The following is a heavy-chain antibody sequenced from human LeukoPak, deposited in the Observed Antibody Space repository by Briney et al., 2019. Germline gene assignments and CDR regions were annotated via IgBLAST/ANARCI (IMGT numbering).Heavy chain of an antibody. V-gene: IGHV4-59*12. CDR1: GGSISSYY. J-gene: IGHJ5*02. CDR3: ARDLRYGSGSYYNAWFDP. D-gene: IGHD3-10*01. CDR2: IYYSGST. Sequence: SETLSLTCTVSGGSISSYYWSWIRQPPGKGLEWIGYIYYSGSTNYNPSLKSRVTISVDTSKNQFSLKLSSVTAADTAVYYCARDLRYGSGSYYNAWFDPWGQGTLVTVSS.